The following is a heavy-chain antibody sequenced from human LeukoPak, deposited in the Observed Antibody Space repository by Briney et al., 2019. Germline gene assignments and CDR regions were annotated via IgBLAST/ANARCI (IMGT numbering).Heavy chain of an antibody. V-gene: IGHV4-59*01. Sequence: SGTLSLTCTVSGGSISSYYWSWIRQPPGKGLEWIGYIYYSGSTNYNPSLKSRVTISVDTSKNQFSLKLSSVTAADTAVYYCARDGYGSGLSFDYWGQGTLVTVSS. J-gene: IGHJ4*02. CDR3: ARDGYGSGLSFDY. CDR2: IYYSGST. D-gene: IGHD6-25*01. CDR1: GGSISSYY.